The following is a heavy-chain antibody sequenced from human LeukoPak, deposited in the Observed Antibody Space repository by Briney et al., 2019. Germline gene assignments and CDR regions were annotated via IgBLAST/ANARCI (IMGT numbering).Heavy chain of an antibody. D-gene: IGHD1-26*01. CDR3: ARDGRRLVGATPGDY. V-gene: IGHV3-33*01. Sequence: GGSLRLSCAASGFTFSSYGMHWVRQAPGKGLEWVAVIWYDGSSKYYADSVKGRFTISRDNSKNTLYLQMNSLRAEDTAVYYCARDGRRLVGATPGDYWGQGTLVTVSS. CDR1: GFTFSSYG. CDR2: IWYDGSSK. J-gene: IGHJ4*02.